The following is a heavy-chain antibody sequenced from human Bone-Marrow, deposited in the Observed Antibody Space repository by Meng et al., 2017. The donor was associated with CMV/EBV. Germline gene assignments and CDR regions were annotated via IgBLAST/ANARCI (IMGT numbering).Heavy chain of an antibody. CDR3: ARSSGWSRFDY. CDR2: INPNTDT. V-gene: IGHV1-2*02. J-gene: IGHJ4*02. D-gene: IGHD6-19*01. Sequence: QVRLVQSGAEVKKPGASVKASRKASGSTLTDYFIYWVRQAPGQWFEWMGWINPNTDTNYAQNFQGRVTMTRDMSINTASMELSRLTSGDTAVYYCARSSGWSRFDYWGQGTLVTVSS. CDR1: GSTLTDYF.